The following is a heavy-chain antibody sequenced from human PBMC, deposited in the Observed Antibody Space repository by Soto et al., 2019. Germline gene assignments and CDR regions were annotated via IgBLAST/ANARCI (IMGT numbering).Heavy chain of an antibody. J-gene: IGHJ4*02. CDR2: IYWDDDK. D-gene: IGHD6-6*01. CDR3: AHSRYSRSSFDY. V-gene: IGHV2-5*02. CDR1: GFSLTSNDVG. Sequence: SGPTLVNPTQTLSLTCTFSGFSLTSNDVGVGWIRQPPGKALEWLALIYWDDDKRYSPSLKSRLTITKDTSKNQVVLRMTNMDPVDTATYYCAHSRYSRSSFDYWGQGTLVTVSS.